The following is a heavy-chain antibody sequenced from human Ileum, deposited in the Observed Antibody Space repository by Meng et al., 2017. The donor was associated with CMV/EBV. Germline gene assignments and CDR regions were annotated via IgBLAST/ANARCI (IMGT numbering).Heavy chain of an antibody. J-gene: IGHJ4*02. CDR3: GMERVN. CDR2: ISHGGIT. Sequence: QPPPWRTALQNPSETLSLPCAVYGGSLSPYSWTWIRQIPGKGLEWIGEISHGGITNYNPSLKSRVSLSIDTSKNQFSLKLSSVTAADTAVYYCGMERVNWGQGMLVTVSS. V-gene: IGHV4-34*01. CDR1: GGSLSPYS. D-gene: IGHD1-1*01.